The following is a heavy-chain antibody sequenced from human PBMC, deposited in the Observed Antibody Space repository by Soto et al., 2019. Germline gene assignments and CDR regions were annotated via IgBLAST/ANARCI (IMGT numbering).Heavy chain of an antibody. CDR1: GGTFSSYT. V-gene: IGHV1-69*12. Sequence: QVQLVQSGAEVKKPGSSVTVSCKASGGTFSSYTISWVRQAPGQGLEWMGGSIPIFGTANYAQKFQGRVTIXXDXSXXTAYMELSSLRSEDTAVYYCARGNHRWLQLWYFDLWGRGTLVTVSS. CDR2: SIPIFGTA. CDR3: ARGNHRWLQLWYFDL. D-gene: IGHD5-12*01. J-gene: IGHJ2*01.